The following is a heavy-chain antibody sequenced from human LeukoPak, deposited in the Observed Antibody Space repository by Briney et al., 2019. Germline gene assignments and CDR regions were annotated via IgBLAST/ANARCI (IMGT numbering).Heavy chain of an antibody. CDR3: ARALGDYPANFDY. V-gene: IGHV4-61*02. D-gene: IGHD1-26*01. CDR1: GGSISSGSYY. Sequence: SQTLSLTCTVSGGSISSGSYYWSWIRQPAGKGLEWIGRIYTSGSTNYNPSLKSRVTISVDTSKNQFSLKLSSVTAADTAVYYCARALGDYPANFDYWGQGTLVTVSS. CDR2: IYTSGST. J-gene: IGHJ4*02.